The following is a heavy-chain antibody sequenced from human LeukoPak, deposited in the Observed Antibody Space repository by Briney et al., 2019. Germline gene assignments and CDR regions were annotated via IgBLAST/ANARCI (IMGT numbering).Heavy chain of an antibody. J-gene: IGHJ4*02. D-gene: IGHD3-10*01. CDR3: ARHFYGSGTYYHFDY. V-gene: IGHV1-18*01. Sequence: ASVKVSCKASGYSFPSYGISWVLQAPGQGPEWMGWISPYNDNTNYAQKLQGRATLTTDTSTSTAYMELRSLRSDDTAVYYCARHFYGSGTYYHFDYWGQGTLVTVSS. CDR2: ISPYNDNT. CDR1: GYSFPSYG.